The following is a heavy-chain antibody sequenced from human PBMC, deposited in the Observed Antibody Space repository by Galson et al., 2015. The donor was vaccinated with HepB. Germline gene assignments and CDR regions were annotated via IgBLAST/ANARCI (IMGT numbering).Heavy chain of an antibody. CDR1: GYTFTSYG. CDR2: ISAYNGNT. V-gene: IGHV1-18*01. CDR3: ARGSDYGDWDYYYYMDV. Sequence: SVKVSCKASGYTFTSYGISWVRQAPGQGLEWMGWISAYNGNTNYAQKLQGRVTMTTDTSTSTAYMELRSLRSDDTAVYYCARGSDYGDWDYYYYMDVWGKGTTVTVSS. J-gene: IGHJ6*03. D-gene: IGHD4-17*01.